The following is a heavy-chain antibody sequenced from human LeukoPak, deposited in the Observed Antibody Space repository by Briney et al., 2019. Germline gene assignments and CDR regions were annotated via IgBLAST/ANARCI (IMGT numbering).Heavy chain of an antibody. J-gene: IGHJ4*02. CDR3: ARDRIRGYSGSYVDWYFDY. CDR2: ISYDGSNK. V-gene: IGHV3-30*03. CDR1: GFTVSSNY. Sequence: GGSLRLSCAASGFTVSSNYMSWVRQAPGKGLEGVAVISYDGSNKYYADSVKGRFTISRDNSKNTLYLQMNSLRAEDTAVYYCARDRIRGYSGSYVDWYFDYWGQGTLVTVSS. D-gene: IGHD1-26*01.